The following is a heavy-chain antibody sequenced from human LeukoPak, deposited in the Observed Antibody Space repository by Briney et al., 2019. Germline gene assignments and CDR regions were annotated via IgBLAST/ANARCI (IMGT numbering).Heavy chain of an antibody. Sequence: PGGSLRLSCAVSGFTVRGYGVHWVRQAPGSGLEWVAVIWNDGREKHYADSVKGRFTISKDNSRDTVYLQMNDLTAEDTGIYYFAKGGRPEWPTPFDRWGRRTLVIVSS. D-gene: IGHD3-16*01. J-gene: IGHJ4*02. V-gene: IGHV3-33*03. CDR2: IWNDGREK. CDR3: AKGGRPEWPTPFDR. CDR1: GFTVRGYG.